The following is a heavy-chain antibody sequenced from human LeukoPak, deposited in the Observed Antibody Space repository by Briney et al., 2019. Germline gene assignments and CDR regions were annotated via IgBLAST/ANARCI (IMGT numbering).Heavy chain of an antibody. Sequence: GGSLRLSCAASGFTFSSFDMSWFRQAPGKGLEWVSSIRSSGSGTYYADSVKGRVTVSRDNHKNTLFLQMNSLRAEDTAVYFCAKSRYSGSYFDYWGQGTLVTVYS. CDR3: AKSRYSGSYFDY. D-gene: IGHD1-26*01. CDR1: GFTFSSFD. CDR2: IRSSGSGT. J-gene: IGHJ4*02. V-gene: IGHV3-23*05.